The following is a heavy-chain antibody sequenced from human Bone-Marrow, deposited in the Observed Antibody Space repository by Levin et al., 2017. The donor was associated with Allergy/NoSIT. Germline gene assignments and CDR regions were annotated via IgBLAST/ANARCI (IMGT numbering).Heavy chain of an antibody. CDR1: GFTFTSFS. CDR3: ARHNWYHFDY. J-gene: IGHJ4*02. Sequence: GESLKISCAASGFTFTSFSMTWVRQAPGKGLEWVANIKQDGYQTNYVDSVKGRFIISRDNAQNSVYLQMNSLRAEDTAVYYCARHNWYHFDYWGQGVLVTVSS. D-gene: IGHD5-24*01. V-gene: IGHV3-7*04. CDR2: IKQDGYQT.